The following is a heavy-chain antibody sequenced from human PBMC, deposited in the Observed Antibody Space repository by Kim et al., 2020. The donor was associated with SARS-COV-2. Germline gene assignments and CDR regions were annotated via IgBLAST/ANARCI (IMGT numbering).Heavy chain of an antibody. V-gene: IGHV1-46*01. J-gene: IGHJ4*02. CDR3: ARFTSWNQELIDY. D-gene: IGHD2-2*01. CDR1: GYTFTIYY. Sequence: ASVKVSCKASGYTFTIYYMHCVRQAPGQGLECMGIINPSGGRTRYAQKFQGRVTMTRDSSTITVYMELSSLRSEDTAVYYCARFTSWNQELIDYWVQGSLVAVSS. CDR2: INPSGGRT.